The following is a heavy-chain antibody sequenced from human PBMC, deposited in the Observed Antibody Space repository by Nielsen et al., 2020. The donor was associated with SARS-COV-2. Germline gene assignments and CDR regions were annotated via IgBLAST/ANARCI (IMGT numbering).Heavy chain of an antibody. J-gene: IGHJ6*02. Sequence: VRQAPGKGLEWVSSISSSSSYIYYADSVKGRFTISRDNAKNSLYLQMNSLRAEDTAVYYCARGIAVAGKATYYYYYYGMDVWGQGTTVTVSS. CDR2: ISSSSSYI. CDR3: ARGIAVAGKATYYYYYYGMDV. D-gene: IGHD6-19*01. V-gene: IGHV3-21*01.